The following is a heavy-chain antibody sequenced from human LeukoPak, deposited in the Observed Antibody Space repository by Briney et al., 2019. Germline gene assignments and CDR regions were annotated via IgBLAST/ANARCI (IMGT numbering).Heavy chain of an antibody. D-gene: IGHD2-15*01. CDR1: GFTFTRYW. J-gene: IGHJ4*02. CDR3: ARVWSFRYCSSD. V-gene: IGHV3-48*01. CDR2: ISSSSSAI. Sequence: GGSLRLSCAASGFTFTRYWMVWVRQAPGKGLEWVSYISSSSSAIYYADSVKGRFTISRDNAKNSLYLQMNSLRAEDTAVYYCARVWSFRYCSSDWGQGTLVTVSS.